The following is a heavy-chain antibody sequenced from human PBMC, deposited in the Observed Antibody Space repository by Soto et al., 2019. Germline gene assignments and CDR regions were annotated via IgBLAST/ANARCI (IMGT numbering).Heavy chain of an antibody. CDR3: VRSPKIGVRGAF. CDR1: GFSFSAYN. D-gene: IGHD3-16*01. J-gene: IGHJ1*01. CDR2: IKVGSSRI. V-gene: IGHV3-21*01. Sequence: GGSLRLSCIGSGFSFSAYNMNWVRQAPGKGLEWVSSIKVGSSRIYQPDSMKGRFTISRDDARNSVYLQINSLRAEDTALYFCVRSPKIGVRGAFWGRGTQVTVST.